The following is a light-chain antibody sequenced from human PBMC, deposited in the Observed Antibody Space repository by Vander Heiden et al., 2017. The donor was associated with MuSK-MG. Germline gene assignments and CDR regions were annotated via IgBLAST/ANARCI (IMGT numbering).Light chain of an antibody. CDR3: QQLKGYP. CDR2: AAS. V-gene: IGKV1-9*01. Sequence: IQLTQSPSALSASVGDRVTITCRASQGISSYLAWYQQKPGKAPKLLIYAASTLQSGVPSRFSGSASGTDFSLTISILQTEDFATDYGQQLKGYPFGGGTKVEIK. J-gene: IGKJ4*01. CDR1: QGISSY.